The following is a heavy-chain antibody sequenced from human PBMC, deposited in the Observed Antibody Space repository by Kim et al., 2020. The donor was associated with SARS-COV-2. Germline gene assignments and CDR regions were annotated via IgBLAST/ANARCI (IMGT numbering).Heavy chain of an antibody. D-gene: IGHD1-7*01. CDR1: GGSISSSIYY. J-gene: IGHJ4*02. CDR2: IYYSGST. Sequence: SETLSLTCTVSGGSISSSIYYWGWIRQPPGKGLEWIVSIYYSGSTYYNPSLKSRVTISVDTSKSQFSLKMSSVTATDTAVYYCARHGNHHQTGTTYSPCDYWGQGTLVTVS. CDR3: ARHGNHHQTGTTYSPCDY. V-gene: IGHV4-39*01.